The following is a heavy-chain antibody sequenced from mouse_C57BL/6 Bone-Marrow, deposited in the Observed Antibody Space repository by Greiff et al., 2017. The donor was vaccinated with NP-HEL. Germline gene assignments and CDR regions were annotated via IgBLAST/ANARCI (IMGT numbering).Heavy chain of an antibody. D-gene: IGHD2-5*01. CDR1: GFTFSSYA. Sequence: EVQLVESGEGLAKPGGSLKLSCAASGFTFSSYAMSWVRQTPEKRLEWVAYISSGGDYIYYADTVKGRFTISRDNARNTLYLQMSSLKSEDTAMYYCTREGAYYSNWYFDVWGTGTTVTVSS. CDR3: TREGAYYSNWYFDV. CDR2: ISSGGDYI. J-gene: IGHJ1*03. V-gene: IGHV5-9-1*02.